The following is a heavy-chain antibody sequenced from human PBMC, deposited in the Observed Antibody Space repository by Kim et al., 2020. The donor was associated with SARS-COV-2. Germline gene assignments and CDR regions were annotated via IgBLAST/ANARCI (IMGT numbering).Heavy chain of an antibody. CDR3: ARAPRGYDSSPFY. D-gene: IGHD5-12*01. Sequence: YVDCVKSRLTISRDNVKNSLYLQMNSLGAEDTALYYCARAPRGYDSSPFYWGQGTLVSVSS. J-gene: IGHJ4*02. V-gene: IGHV3-7*01.